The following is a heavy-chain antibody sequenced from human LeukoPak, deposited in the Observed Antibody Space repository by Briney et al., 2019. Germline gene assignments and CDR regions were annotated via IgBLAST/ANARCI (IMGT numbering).Heavy chain of an antibody. CDR1: GGTFSSYA. J-gene: IGHJ3*02. D-gene: IGHD4-23*01. Sequence: SVKVSCKASGGTFSSYAISWVRQAPGQGLEWMGGIIPIFGTANYAQKFQGRVTITADESTSTAYMELSSLRSEDTAVYYCASRVVTRDAFDIWGQGTMVTVSS. V-gene: IGHV1-69*01. CDR2: IIPIFGTA. CDR3: ASRVVTRDAFDI.